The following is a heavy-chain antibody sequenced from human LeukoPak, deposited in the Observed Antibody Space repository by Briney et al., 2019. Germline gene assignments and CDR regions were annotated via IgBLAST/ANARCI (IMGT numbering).Heavy chain of an antibody. J-gene: IGHJ4*02. Sequence: GGSLRLSCAASGFIFSNAWMSWVRQAPGKGLEWIGRIKSKTDGGTTDYAAPVKGRFTISRDDSKNTLYLQMNSLKTEDTAVYYCTTRSQLISFDYWGQGTLVTVSS. CDR2: IKSKTDGGTT. CDR3: TTRSQLISFDY. CDR1: GFIFSNAW. D-gene: IGHD3-16*01. V-gene: IGHV3-15*01.